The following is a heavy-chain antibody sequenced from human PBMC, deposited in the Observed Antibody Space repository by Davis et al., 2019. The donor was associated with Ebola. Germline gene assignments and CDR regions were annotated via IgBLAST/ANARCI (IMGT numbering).Heavy chain of an antibody. CDR3: AKASRGRGYYDYMDV. J-gene: IGHJ6*03. D-gene: IGHD3-10*01. V-gene: IGHV3-23*01. CDR1: GFTFSSYA. CDR2: ISGSGGST. Sequence: GESLKISCAASGFTFSSYAMSWVRQAPGKGLEWVSAISGSGGSTYYADSVKGRFTISRDNSKNTLYLQMNSLRAEDTAVYYCAKASRGRGYYDYMDVWGKGTTVTVSS.